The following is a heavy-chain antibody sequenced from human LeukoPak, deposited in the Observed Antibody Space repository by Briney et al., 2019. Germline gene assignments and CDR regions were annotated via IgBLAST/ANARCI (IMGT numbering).Heavy chain of an antibody. J-gene: IGHJ4*02. CDR2: IWYDGSNK. CDR3: ARERTYCSGGSCYHTAFDY. V-gene: IGHV3-33*01. D-gene: IGHD2-15*01. Sequence: GGSLRLSCAVSGFTFSSYGMHWVRQAPGKGLEWVAVIWYDGSNKYYADSVKGRFTISRDNSKNTLYLQMNSLGAEDTAVYYCARERTYCSGGSCYHTAFDYWGQGTLVTVST. CDR1: GFTFSSYG.